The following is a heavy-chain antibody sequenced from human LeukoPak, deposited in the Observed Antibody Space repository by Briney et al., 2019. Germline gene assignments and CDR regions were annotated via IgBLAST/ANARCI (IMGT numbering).Heavy chain of an antibody. J-gene: IGHJ4*02. D-gene: IGHD4-23*01. V-gene: IGHV4-59*11. CDR3: ARGGNSEYYYFDF. Sequence: SETLSLTCTVSGGSISSHYWSWIRQPPGKGLEWIGYIYYSGSTNYNPSLKSGVTISVDTSKNQFSLKLSSVTAADTAVYYCARGGNSEYYYFDFWGQGTLVTVSS. CDR1: GGSISSHY. CDR2: IYYSGST.